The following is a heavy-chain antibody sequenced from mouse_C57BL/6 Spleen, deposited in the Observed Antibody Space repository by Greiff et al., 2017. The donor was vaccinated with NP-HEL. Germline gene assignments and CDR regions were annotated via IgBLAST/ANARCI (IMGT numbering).Heavy chain of an antibody. Sequence: EVQRVESGGDLVKPGGSLKLSCAASGFTFSSYGMSWVRQTPDKRLEWVATISSGGSYNYYPDSVKGRFTISRDNAKNTLYLQMSGLKSEDTAMYYCARREGTGFAYWGQGTLVTVSA. CDR3: ARREGTGFAY. D-gene: IGHD3-3*01. CDR2: ISSGGSYN. J-gene: IGHJ3*01. V-gene: IGHV5-6*01. CDR1: GFTFSSYG.